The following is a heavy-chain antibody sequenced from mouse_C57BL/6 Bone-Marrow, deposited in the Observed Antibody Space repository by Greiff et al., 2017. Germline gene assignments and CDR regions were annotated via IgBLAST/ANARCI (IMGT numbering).Heavy chain of an antibody. V-gene: IGHV1-55*01. CDR1: GYTFTSYW. Sequence: VQLQQPGAELVKPGASLKMSCKASGYTFTSYWITWVKQRPGQGLEWIGDIYPGSGSTNYNEQFKSKATLTVDTSTSTAYMQLSSLTSADSAVYYCARGGVTVVEGNYAMDYWGQGTSVTVSS. J-gene: IGHJ4*01. D-gene: IGHD1-1*01. CDR3: ARGGVTVVEGNYAMDY. CDR2: IYPGSGST.